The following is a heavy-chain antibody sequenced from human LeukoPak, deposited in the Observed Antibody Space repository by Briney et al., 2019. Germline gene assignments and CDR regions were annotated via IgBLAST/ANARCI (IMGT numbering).Heavy chain of an antibody. CDR1: GFTFSSYA. J-gene: IGHJ6*02. CDR2: ISGSGGST. V-gene: IGHV3-23*01. D-gene: IGHD2-2*01. Sequence: GASLRLSCAASGFTFSSYAMSWVRQAPGKGLEWVSAISGSGGSTYYADSVKGRFTISRDNSKNTLYLQMNSLRAEDTAVYYCARDPIVVVPAAYYYYYGMDVWGQGTTVTVSS. CDR3: ARDPIVVVPAAYYYYYGMDV.